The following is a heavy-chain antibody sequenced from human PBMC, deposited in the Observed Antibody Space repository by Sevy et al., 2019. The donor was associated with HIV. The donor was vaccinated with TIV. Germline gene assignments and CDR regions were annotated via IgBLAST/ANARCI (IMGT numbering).Heavy chain of an antibody. J-gene: IGHJ4*02. V-gene: IGHV4-59*13. CDR1: GGSINNYY. Sequence: SETLSLTCTVSGGSINNYYWTWIRQPPGKGLEWIGYTYYSGSTNYSPSLKSRVTMSLDTSKRQFSLKLTSVTAADTAVYYCAREQVTLAGSAFDYWGQGALVTVSS. CDR3: AREQVTLAGSAFDY. CDR2: TYYSGST. D-gene: IGHD3-9*01.